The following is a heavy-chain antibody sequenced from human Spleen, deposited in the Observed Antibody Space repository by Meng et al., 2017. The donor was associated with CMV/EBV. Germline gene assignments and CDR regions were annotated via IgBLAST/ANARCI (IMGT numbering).Heavy chain of an antibody. CDR2: ISTSGTTI. J-gene: IGHJ4*02. CDR3: ARGTHYYDSSGYPYYFDY. CDR1: GLIFSRFE. Sequence: GESLKISCAASGLIFSRFEMNWVRQAPGKGLEWISYISTSGTTIYYADSVKGRFTISRDNAKNSLYLQMNSLRAEDTAVYYCARGTHYYDSSGYPYYFDYWGQGTLVTVSS. V-gene: IGHV3-48*03. D-gene: IGHD3-22*01.